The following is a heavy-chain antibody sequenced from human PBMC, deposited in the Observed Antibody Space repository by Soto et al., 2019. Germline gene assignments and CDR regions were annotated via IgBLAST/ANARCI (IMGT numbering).Heavy chain of an antibody. V-gene: IGHV4-30-4*01. CDR2: IYYSGRT. D-gene: IGHD6-6*01. CDR1: GGSISSDDYY. Sequence: SETLSLTCTVSGGSISSDDYYWSWIRQPPGKGLEWIDYIYYSGRTDYNPSLKSRVIISIDTSKNQFSLNLNSVSAADTAVYYCARDRSNSPDYFDYWGQGTLVTVSS. J-gene: IGHJ4*02. CDR3: ARDRSNSPDYFDY.